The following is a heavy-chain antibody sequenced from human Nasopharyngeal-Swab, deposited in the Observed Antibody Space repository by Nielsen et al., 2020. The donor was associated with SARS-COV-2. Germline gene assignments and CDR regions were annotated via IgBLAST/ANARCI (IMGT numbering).Heavy chain of an antibody. V-gene: IGHV3-21*01. D-gene: IGHD3-22*01. CDR2: ISSSSSYM. CDR3: ARDKTYYYDSSGYSQDY. J-gene: IGHJ4*02. Sequence: WIRQRPGKGLEWVSSISSSSSYMYYADSVKGRFTISRDNAKNSLYLQMNSLRAEDTAVYYCARDKTYYYDSSGYSQDYWGQGTLVTVSS.